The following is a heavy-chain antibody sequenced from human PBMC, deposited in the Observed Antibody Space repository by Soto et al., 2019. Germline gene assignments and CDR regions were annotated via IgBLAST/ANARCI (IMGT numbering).Heavy chain of an antibody. CDR3: ARDWPDDSSGYYGAFDY. CDR1: GYTFTSYY. Sequence: ASVKVSCKASGYTFTSYYMHWVRQAPGQGLEWMGIINPSGGSTSYAQKFQGRVTMTRDTSTSTVYMELSSLRSEDMAVYYCARDWPDDSSGYYGAFDYWGQGTLVTVSS. V-gene: IGHV1-46*01. D-gene: IGHD3-22*01. J-gene: IGHJ4*02. CDR2: INPSGGST.